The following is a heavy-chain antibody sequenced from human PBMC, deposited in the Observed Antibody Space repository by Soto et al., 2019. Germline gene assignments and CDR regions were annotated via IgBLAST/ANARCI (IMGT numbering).Heavy chain of an antibody. CDR2: MNPNSGNT. Sequence: ASVKVSCKASGYTFTSYDINWVRQATGQGLEWMGWMNPNSGNTGYAQKFQGRVTMTRNTSISTAYMELSSLRSEDTAVYYCARRVRGTVTTAGYYYYMDVWGKGTTVTVSS. D-gene: IGHD4-4*01. CDR3: ARRVRGTVTTAGYYYYMDV. J-gene: IGHJ6*03. CDR1: GYTFTSYD. V-gene: IGHV1-8*01.